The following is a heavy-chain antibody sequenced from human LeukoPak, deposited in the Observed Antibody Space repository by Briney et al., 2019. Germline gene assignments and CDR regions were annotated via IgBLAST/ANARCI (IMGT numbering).Heavy chain of an antibody. CDR2: ISYDGSNK. V-gene: IGHV3-30*03. D-gene: IGHD1-26*01. Sequence: GGSLRLSCAASGFTFSSYGMHWVRQAPGKGLEWVAVISYDGSNKYYADSVKGRFTISRDNSKNTLYLQMNSLRAEDTAVYYCARESREWELLGDYFDYWGQGTLVTVSS. CDR3: ARESREWELLGDYFDY. J-gene: IGHJ4*02. CDR1: GFTFSSYG.